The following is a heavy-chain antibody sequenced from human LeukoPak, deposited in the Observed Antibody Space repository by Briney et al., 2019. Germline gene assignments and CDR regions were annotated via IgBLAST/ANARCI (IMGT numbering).Heavy chain of an antibody. J-gene: IGHJ4*02. CDR2: ISSSSSSTI. CDR1: GFTFSSYS. Sequence: GGSLRLSCAASGFTFSSYSMNWVRQAPGKGLEWVSYISSSSSSTIYYADSVTGRFTISRDSAKNSLYLQMNSLRAEDTAVYYCASNNWNYTYYFDYWGQGTLVTVSS. CDR3: ASNNWNYTYYFDY. D-gene: IGHD1-7*01. V-gene: IGHV3-48*04.